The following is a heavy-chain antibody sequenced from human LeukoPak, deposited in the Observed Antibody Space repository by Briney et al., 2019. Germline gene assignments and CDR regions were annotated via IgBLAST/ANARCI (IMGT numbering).Heavy chain of an antibody. V-gene: IGHV4-34*01. CDR1: GGSFSGYY. Sequence: TSETLSLTCAVYGGSFSGYYWSWIRQPPGKGLGWIGEINHSGSTNYNPSLKSRVTISVDTSKNQFSLKLSSVTAADTAVYYCARALGAYCSSTSCPYYYYYGMDVWGQGTTVTVSS. CDR3: ARALGAYCSSTSCPYYYYYGMDV. D-gene: IGHD2-2*01. CDR2: INHSGST. J-gene: IGHJ6*02.